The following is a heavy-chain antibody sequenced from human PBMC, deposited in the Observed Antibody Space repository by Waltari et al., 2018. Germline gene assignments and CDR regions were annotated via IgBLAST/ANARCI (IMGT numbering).Heavy chain of an antibody. CDR3: AREITMVRGVLFDL. D-gene: IGHD3-10*01. Sequence: EVQLVESGGGLVKPGGSLSLSCAASGFTFSSYSMNWVRQAPGKGLEWVSSISSSSSYIYYADSVKGRFTISRDNAKNSLYLQMNSLRAEDTAVYYCAREITMVRGVLFDLWGRGTLVTVSS. J-gene: IGHJ2*01. CDR1: GFTFSSYS. V-gene: IGHV3-21*01. CDR2: ISSSSSYI.